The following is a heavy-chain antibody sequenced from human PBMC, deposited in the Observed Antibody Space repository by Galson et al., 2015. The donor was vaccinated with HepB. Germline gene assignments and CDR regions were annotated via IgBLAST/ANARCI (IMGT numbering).Heavy chain of an antibody. D-gene: IGHD6-13*01. V-gene: IGHV3-21*01. J-gene: IGHJ4*02. CDR2: ISSSSSYI. Sequence: SLRLSCAASGFTFSSYSMNWVRQAPGKGLEWVSSISSSSSYIYYADSVKGRFTISRDNAKNSLYLQMNSLRAEDTAVYYCARESAAAGTVGSPFDYWGQGTLVTVSS. CDR3: ARESAAAGTVGSPFDY. CDR1: GFTFSSYS.